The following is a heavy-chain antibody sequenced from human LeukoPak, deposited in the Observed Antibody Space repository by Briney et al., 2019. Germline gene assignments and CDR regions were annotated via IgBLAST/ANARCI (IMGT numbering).Heavy chain of an antibody. J-gene: IGHJ4*02. V-gene: IGHV3-20*04. D-gene: IGHD3-22*01. CDR1: GFTFDDYG. CDR2: INWNGGST. CDR3: ARVRAGTAGDSSGYQY. Sequence: GGSLRLSCAASGFTFDDYGMSWVRQAPGKGLEWVSGINWNGGSTGYADSVKGRFTISRDNAKNSLYLQMNSLRAEDTALYYCARVRAGTAGDSSGYQYWGQGTLVTVSS.